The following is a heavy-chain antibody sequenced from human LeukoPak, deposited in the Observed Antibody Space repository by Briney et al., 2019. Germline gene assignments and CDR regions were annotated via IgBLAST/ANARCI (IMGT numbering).Heavy chain of an antibody. D-gene: IGHD3-10*02. Sequence: ASVKVSCKASGYTFTSYYMHWVRQAPGQGLEWMGWISAYNGNTNYEQKLQGRVTMTTDTSTSTAYMELRSLRSDDTAVYYCARDMSSVQSGDYWSQGTLVTVSS. CDR1: GYTFTSYY. J-gene: IGHJ4*02. V-gene: IGHV1-18*04. CDR2: ISAYNGNT. CDR3: ARDMSSVQSGDY.